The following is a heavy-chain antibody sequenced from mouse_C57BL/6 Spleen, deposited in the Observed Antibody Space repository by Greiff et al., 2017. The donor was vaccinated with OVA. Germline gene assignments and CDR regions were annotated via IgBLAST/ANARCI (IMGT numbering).Heavy chain of an antibody. J-gene: IGHJ1*03. CDR3: APLYYGKEPLCDFDV. V-gene: IGHV1-59*01. CDR1: GYTFTSYW. CDR2: IDPSDSYT. D-gene: IGHD2-1*01. Sequence: VQLQQPGAELVRPGTSVKLSCKASGYTFTSYWMHWVKQRPGQGLEWIGEIDPSDSYTNYNQKFKGKATLTVDKSSSTAYMQLSSLTSEDSAVYYCAPLYYGKEPLCDFDVWGTGTTVTVSS.